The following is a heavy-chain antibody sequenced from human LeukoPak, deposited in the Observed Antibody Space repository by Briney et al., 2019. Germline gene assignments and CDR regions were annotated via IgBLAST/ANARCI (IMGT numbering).Heavy chain of an antibody. CDR2: IYYSGST. Sequence: TSQTLSLTYTVSGGSISSGGYYWSWIRQHPGKGLEWIGYIYYSGSTYYNPSLKSRVTISVDTSKNQFSLKLSSVTAADTAVYYCARGLTTVRSSFDYWGQGTLVTVSS. D-gene: IGHD4-11*01. CDR3: ARGLTTVRSSFDY. J-gene: IGHJ4*02. CDR1: GGSISSGGYY. V-gene: IGHV4-31*03.